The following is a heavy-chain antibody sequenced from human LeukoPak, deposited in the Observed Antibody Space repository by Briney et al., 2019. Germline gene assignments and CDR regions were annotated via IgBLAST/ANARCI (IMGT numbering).Heavy chain of an antibody. V-gene: IGHV3-49*04. CDR3: TRKGRIAAAGRGYFDY. D-gene: IGHD6-13*01. CDR2: IRSKAYGGTT. CDR1: GFTFGDYA. J-gene: IGHJ4*02. Sequence: GGSLRLSCTASGFTFGDYAMSWVRQAPGKGLEWVGFIRSKAYGGTTEYAASVKGRFTISRDDSKSIAYLQMNSLKTEDTAVYYCTRKGRIAAAGRGYFDYWGLGTLVTVSS.